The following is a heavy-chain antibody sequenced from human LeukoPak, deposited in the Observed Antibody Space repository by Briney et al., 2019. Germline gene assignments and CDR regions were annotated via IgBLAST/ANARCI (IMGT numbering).Heavy chain of an antibody. CDR2: IYHSGST. V-gene: IGHV4-38-2*02. Sequence: SETLSLTCTVSGYSISSGYYWGWIRQPPGKGLEWIGSIYHSGSTYYNPSLKSRVTISVDTSKNQFSLKLSSVTAADTAVYYCARDNEDYMDVWGKGTTVTVSS. D-gene: IGHD1-1*01. CDR3: ARDNEDYMDV. J-gene: IGHJ6*03. CDR1: GYSISSGYY.